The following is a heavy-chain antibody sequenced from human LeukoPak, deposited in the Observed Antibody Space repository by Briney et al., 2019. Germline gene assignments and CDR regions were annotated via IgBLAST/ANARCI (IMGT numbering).Heavy chain of an antibody. D-gene: IGHD3-22*01. Sequence: PSETLSLTCTVSGGSISSGDYYWSWVRQPPGKGLEWIGYIYYSGSTYYNPSLKSRVTISVDTSKNQFSLKLSSVTAADTAVYYCASPHYYDENSFDPWGQGTLVTVSS. CDR2: IYYSGST. J-gene: IGHJ5*02. V-gene: IGHV4-30-4*01. CDR1: GGSISSGDYY. CDR3: ASPHYYDENSFDP.